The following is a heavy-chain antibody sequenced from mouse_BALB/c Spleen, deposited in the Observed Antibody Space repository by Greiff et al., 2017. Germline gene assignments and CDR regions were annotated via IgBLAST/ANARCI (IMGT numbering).Heavy chain of an antibody. J-gene: IGHJ1*01. D-gene: IGHD1-1*01. Sequence: EVQLQQSGTVLARPGASVKMSCKASGYTFTSYWMHWVKQRPGQGLEWIGAIYPGNSDTSYNQKFKGKAKLTAVTSTSTAYMELSSLTNEDSAVYYCTRKEGVYYYGSSGYFDVWGAGTTVTVSS. V-gene: IGHV1-5*01. CDR3: TRKEGVYYYGSSGYFDV. CDR1: GYTFTSYW. CDR2: IYPGNSDT.